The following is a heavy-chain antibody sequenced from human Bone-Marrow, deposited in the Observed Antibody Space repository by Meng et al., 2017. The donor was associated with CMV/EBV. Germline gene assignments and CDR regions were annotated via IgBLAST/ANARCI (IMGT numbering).Heavy chain of an antibody. D-gene: IGHD3-10*01. J-gene: IGHJ3*02. Sequence: SETLSLTCTVSGGSISSYYWSWIRQPPGKGLEWIGYIYYSGSTNYNPSLKSRVTISVDTSKNQFSLKLSSVTAADTAVYYCASLGPGWLGGGDAFDIWGQGTMVTVSS. V-gene: IGHV4-59*01. CDR1: GGSISSYY. CDR2: IYYSGST. CDR3: ASLGPGWLGGGDAFDI.